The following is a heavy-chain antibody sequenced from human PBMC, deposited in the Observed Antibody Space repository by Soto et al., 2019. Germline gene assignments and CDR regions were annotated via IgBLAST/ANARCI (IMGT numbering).Heavy chain of an antibody. V-gene: IGHV4-59*08. J-gene: IGHJ5*02. CDR1: GGSISSYY. CDR3: ASSTVTTWGFAWFDP. Sequence: QVQLQESGPGLVKPSETLSLTCTVSGGSISSYYWSWIRQPPGKGLEWIGYIYYSGCTNYNPSLKSRVTISVDTSKNQFSLKLSSVTAADTAVYYCASSTVTTWGFAWFDPWGQGTLVTVSS. D-gene: IGHD4-17*01. CDR2: IYYSGCT.